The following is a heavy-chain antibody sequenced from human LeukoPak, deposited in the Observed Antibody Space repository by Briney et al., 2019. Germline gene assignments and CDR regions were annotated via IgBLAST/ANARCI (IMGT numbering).Heavy chain of an antibody. CDR2: ISGSGGST. D-gene: IGHD3-22*01. CDR3: AHDRAFDY. CDR1: GFTFSSYA. V-gene: IGHV3-23*01. J-gene: IGHJ4*02. Sequence: GGSLRLSCAASGFTFSSYAMSWVGEARGKGVEWVSAISGSGGSTYYADSVKGRFTISRDNSKNTLYLQMNTLRAEDTALYYCAHDRAFDYGGQGTLVTVP.